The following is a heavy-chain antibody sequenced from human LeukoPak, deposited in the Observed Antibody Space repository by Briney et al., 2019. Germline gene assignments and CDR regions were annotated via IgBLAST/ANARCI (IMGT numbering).Heavy chain of an antibody. CDR3: ANYGRHFAS. CDR2: VSSSGDKT. J-gene: IGHJ4*02. D-gene: IGHD4-17*01. CDR1: GFTFNNYA. Sequence: GGSLRLSCAASGFTFNNYAMSWVRQAPGKGLEWVSLVSSSGDKTYYPESVKGRFTISRNNSKNTLYLQMNSLRAEDTAVYYCANYGRHFASWGQGTLVTVSP. V-gene: IGHV3-23*01.